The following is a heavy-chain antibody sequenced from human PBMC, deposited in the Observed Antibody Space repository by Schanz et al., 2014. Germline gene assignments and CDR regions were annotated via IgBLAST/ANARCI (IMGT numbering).Heavy chain of an antibody. V-gene: IGHV1-18*01. CDR3: AKDRGDGYSNGIFQY. CDR2: ISGSNGNT. J-gene: IGHJ4*02. D-gene: IGHD5-18*01. Sequence: QVQLVQSGAEVKKPGASVKVSCKASGYTFTSYGITWVRQAPGQGLEWMGWISGSNGNTNYTQKLQGRVTMTADTSTSTVYMELSSLRSEDTAVYFCAKDRGDGYSNGIFQYWGLGTLVTVSS. CDR1: GYTFTSYG.